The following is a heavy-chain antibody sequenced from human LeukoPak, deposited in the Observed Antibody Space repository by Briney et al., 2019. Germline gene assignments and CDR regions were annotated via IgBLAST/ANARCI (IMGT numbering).Heavy chain of an antibody. CDR2: IYYSGST. CDR3: ARLGVAYFGGDCYSYYSVY. D-gene: IGHD2-21*02. J-gene: IGHJ4*02. CDR1: GGSISSYY. V-gene: IGHV4-59*01. Sequence: SETLSLTCTVSGGSISSYYWSWIRQPPGKGLEWIGYIYYSGSTNYNPSLKSRATISVNTSNNQFSLKLSSVTAAGPDVYYCARLGVAYFGGDCYSYYSVYWGQGTLVTVSS.